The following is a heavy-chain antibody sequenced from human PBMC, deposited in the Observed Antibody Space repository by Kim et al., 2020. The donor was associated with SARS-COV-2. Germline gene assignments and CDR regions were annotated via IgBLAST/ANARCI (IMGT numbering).Heavy chain of an antibody. D-gene: IGHD3-22*01. CDR3: ARGVYYDSSGYYFYVPFD. J-gene: IGHJ4*01. V-gene: IGHV3-66*01. Sequence: GGSLRLSCAPSGFYVTNNYMSWVRQAPGKGLEWVSLIFSDGRTFYADAVKGRFTLSRDNSENTLSLQLDSLRPDDTAVYFCARGVYYDSSGYYFYVPFD. CDR1: GFYVTNNY. CDR2: IFSDGRT.